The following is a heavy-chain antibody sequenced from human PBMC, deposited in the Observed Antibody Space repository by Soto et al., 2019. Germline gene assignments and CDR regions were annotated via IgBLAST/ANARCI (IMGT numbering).Heavy chain of an antibody. CDR3: ARDGGYGDYNFDY. Sequence: QVQLVQSGAEVKKPGSSVKVPCKASGGTFSSYTISWVRQAPGQGLEWMGRIIPILGIANYAQKFQGRVTITADKSTSTAYMQLSSLRSEDTAVYYCARDGGYGDYNFDYWGQGTLLTVSS. CDR1: GGTFSSYT. CDR2: IIPILGIA. J-gene: IGHJ4*02. V-gene: IGHV1-69*08. D-gene: IGHD4-17*01.